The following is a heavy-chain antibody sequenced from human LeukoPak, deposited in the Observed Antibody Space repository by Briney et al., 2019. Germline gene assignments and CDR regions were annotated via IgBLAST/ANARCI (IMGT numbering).Heavy chain of an antibody. V-gene: IGHV3-48*01. CDR2: ISSSSSTI. Sequence: GSLRLSCAASGFTFSSYSMNWVRQAPGKGLEWVSYISSSSSTIYYADSVKGRFTISRDNAKNSLYLQMNSLRAEDTAVYYCARDLGDYSNDYWGQGTLVTVSS. CDR3: ARDLGDYSNDY. J-gene: IGHJ4*02. CDR1: GFTFSSYS. D-gene: IGHD1-26*01.